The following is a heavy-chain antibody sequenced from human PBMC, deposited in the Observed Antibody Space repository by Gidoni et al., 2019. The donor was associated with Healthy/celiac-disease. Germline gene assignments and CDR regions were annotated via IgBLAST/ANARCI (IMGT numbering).Heavy chain of an antibody. V-gene: IGHV1-69*01. CDR2: IIPIFGTA. Sequence: QLQLVPSGAEVNKPWSSVNVSCKASGGTFSSYAISWVRQAPEQGLEWMGAIIPIFGTANYAQKFQGRVTITADESTSTAYRELSSLRSEDTAVYYCASANRELLVDYWGQGTLVTVSA. J-gene: IGHJ4*02. D-gene: IGHD1-7*01. CDR1: GGTFSSYA. CDR3: ASANRELLVDY.